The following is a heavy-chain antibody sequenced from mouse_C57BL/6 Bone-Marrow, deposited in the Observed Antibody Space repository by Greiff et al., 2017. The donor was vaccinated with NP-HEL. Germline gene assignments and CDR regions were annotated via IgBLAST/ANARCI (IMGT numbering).Heavy chain of an antibody. CDR2: IDPSDSYT. V-gene: IGHV1-50*01. CDR3: AESGYSNYDYFDY. CDR1: GYTFTSYW. D-gene: IGHD2-5*01. Sequence: QVQLQQPGAELVKPGASVKLSCKASGYTFTSYWMQWVKQRPGQGLEWIGEIDPSDSYTNYNQKFKGKATLTVDTSSSTAYMQLSSLTSEDSAVYYCAESGYSNYDYFDYWGQGTTLTVSS. J-gene: IGHJ2*01.